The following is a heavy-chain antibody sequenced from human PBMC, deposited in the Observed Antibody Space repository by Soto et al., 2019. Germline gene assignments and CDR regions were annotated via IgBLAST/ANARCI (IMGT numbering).Heavy chain of an antibody. CDR1: GFTFSNNW. D-gene: IGHD4-17*01. CDR2: IKSDGSST. CDR3: ASAAPFNYGGNYGFDF. V-gene: IGHV3-74*03. J-gene: IGHJ4*02. Sequence: PGGSLRLSCAASGFTFSNNWIHWVRQAPGKGLVWVSGIKSDGSSTTCADSVKGRFTISRDNAKNTLYLQMNSLRAEDTAVYYCASAAPFNYGGNYGFDFWGQGTLVTVSS.